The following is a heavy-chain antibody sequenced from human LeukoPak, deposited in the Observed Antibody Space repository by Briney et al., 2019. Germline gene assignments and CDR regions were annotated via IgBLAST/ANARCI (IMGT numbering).Heavy chain of an antibody. J-gene: IGHJ3*02. CDR1: GGSISSSSYY. Sequence: PSETLSLTCTVSGGSISSSSYYWGWIRQPPGRGLEWIGSIYYSGSTYYNPSLKSRVTISVDTSKNQFSLKLSSVTAADTAVYYCVAPIPAAINWAFDIWGQGTMVTVSS. V-gene: IGHV4-39*01. D-gene: IGHD2-2*01. CDR2: IYYSGST. CDR3: VAPIPAAINWAFDI.